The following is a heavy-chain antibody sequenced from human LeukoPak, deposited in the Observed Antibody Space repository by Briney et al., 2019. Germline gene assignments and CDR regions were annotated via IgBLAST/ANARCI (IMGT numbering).Heavy chain of an antibody. J-gene: IGHJ6*03. Sequence: PGRSLRPSRAASASTLDTHGFHCVRHAPGKGLEWVLFISLNGGAIGYAESVKGRFTISRDKAKNSLFLQMNSLGPEDRAVYYCAKDIGVRMYYYYYYPVVRGKGTPVTVSS. D-gene: IGHD3-10*01. CDR3: AKDIGVRMYYYYYYPVV. CDR1: ASTLDTHG. CDR2: ISLNGGAI. V-gene: IGHV3-9*01.